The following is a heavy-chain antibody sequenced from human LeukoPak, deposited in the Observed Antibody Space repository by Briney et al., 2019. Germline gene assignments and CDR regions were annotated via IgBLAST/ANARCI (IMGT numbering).Heavy chain of an antibody. Sequence: GSPRLSCAASGFTFSSYAMSWVRQAPGKGLEWVSAISVSGGSTYYADSVKGRFTISRDNSKNTLYLQMNSLRAEDTAVYYCAKDFGDYGHFDYWGQGTLVTVSS. D-gene: IGHD4-17*01. J-gene: IGHJ4*02. CDR3: AKDFGDYGHFDY. CDR1: GFTFSSYA. CDR2: ISVSGGST. V-gene: IGHV3-23*01.